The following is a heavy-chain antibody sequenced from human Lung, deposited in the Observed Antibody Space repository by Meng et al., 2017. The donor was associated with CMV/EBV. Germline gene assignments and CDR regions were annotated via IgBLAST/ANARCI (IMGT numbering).Heavy chain of an antibody. CDR2: ISSSSSTI. J-gene: IGHJ6*02. CDR1: GFTFSSYS. CDR3: ARACSSTSCLAAYYYYGMDV. Sequence: GGSLRLSCAASGFTFSSYSMNWVRQAPEKGLEWVSYISSSSSTIYYADSVKGRFTISRDNAKNSLYLQMNSLRAEDTAVYYCARACSSTSCLAAYYYYGMDVWGQGTTVTVSS. D-gene: IGHD2-2*01. V-gene: IGHV3-48*04.